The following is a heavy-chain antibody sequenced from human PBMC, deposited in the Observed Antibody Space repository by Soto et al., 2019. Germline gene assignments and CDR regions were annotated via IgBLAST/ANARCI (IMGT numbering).Heavy chain of an antibody. V-gene: IGHV4-34*01. Sequence: SETLSLTCAVYGGSFSGYYWSWIRQPPGKGLEWIGEINHSGSTNYNPSLKSRVTISVDTSKNQFSLNLNSMTAADTAVYYCARGLVGNHAFDIWGQGTMVTVS. CDR1: GGSFSGYY. J-gene: IGHJ3*02. CDR2: INHSGST. CDR3: ARGLVGNHAFDI. D-gene: IGHD1-26*01.